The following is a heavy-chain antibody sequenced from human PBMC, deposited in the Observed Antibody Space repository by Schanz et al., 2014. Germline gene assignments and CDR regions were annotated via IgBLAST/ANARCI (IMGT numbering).Heavy chain of an antibody. CDR3: VKDAYCAGGCSTAEYFQH. CDR1: GFAFSSYG. Sequence: VQLVESGGGVVQPGRSLRLSCAASGFAFSSYGMHWVRQAPGKVLEWVAAMSYDGSIKYYGDSVKGRFTISRDNSKNTRDRHMSNLRHESSTVYYSVKDAYCAGGCSTAEYFQHWGQGTLGTVS. D-gene: IGHD2-21*02. CDR2: MSYDGSIK. V-gene: IGHV3-30*18. J-gene: IGHJ1*01.